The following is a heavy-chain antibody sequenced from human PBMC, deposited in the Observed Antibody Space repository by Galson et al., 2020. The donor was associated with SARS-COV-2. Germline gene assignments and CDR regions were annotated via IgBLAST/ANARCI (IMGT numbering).Heavy chain of an antibody. J-gene: IGHJ2*01. CDR2: IYYSGTT. Sequence: ASETLSLTCTVSGGSISPYYWTWIRQPPGKGLEWLGYIYYSGTTRYNPSLKSRVSISIDTSKNQFSLKLNSVTAADTAVYYCAGLVRDDYTLYWYFDFWGRGTLVTVSS. D-gene: IGHD4-4*01. CDR1: GGSISPYY. V-gene: IGHV4-59*08. CDR3: AGLVRDDYTLYWYFDF.